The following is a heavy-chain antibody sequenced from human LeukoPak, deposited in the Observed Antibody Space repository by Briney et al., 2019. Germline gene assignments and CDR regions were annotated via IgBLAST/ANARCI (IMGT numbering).Heavy chain of an antibody. V-gene: IGHV1-2*02. J-gene: IGHJ4*02. Sequence: ASVKVSCKASGYTFTGYYMHWVRQAPGQGLEWMGWINPNSGGTNYAQKFQGRVTMTRDTSISTAYMELSRLRSDDTAVYYCAKGPQGDVLRYFDRFTTGIFFDYWGQGTLVTVSS. CDR2: INPNSGGT. D-gene: IGHD3-9*01. CDR3: AKGPQGDVLRYFDRFTTGIFFDY. CDR1: GYTFTGYY.